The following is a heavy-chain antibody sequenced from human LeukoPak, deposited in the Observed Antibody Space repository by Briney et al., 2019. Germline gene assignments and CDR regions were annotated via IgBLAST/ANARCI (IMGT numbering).Heavy chain of an antibody. D-gene: IGHD2-2*01. CDR1: GYTLTELS. Sequence: ASVKVSCKVSGYTLTELSMHWVRQAPGKGLEWMGGFDPVDGQTIYAQKFQGRVTMTEDTSTDTAYMELSSLRSEDTAVYYCATLSTVDPATNIVVVPAAMRYYYYYMDVWGKGTTVTVSS. V-gene: IGHV1-24*01. CDR3: ATLSTVDPATNIVVVPAAMRYYYYYMDV. CDR2: FDPVDGQT. J-gene: IGHJ6*03.